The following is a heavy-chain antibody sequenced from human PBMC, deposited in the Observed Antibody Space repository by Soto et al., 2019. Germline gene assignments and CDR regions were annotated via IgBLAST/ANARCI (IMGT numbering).Heavy chain of an antibody. V-gene: IGHV3-30-3*01. CDR3: ARDIRIAAAGTGYYYYGMDV. Sequence: ESGGGVVQPGRSLRLSCAASGFTFSSYAMHWVRQAPGKGLEWVAVISYDGSNKYYADSVKGRFTISRDNSKNTLYLQMNSLRAEDTAVYYCARDIRIAAAGTGYYYYGMDVWGQGTTVTVSS. D-gene: IGHD6-13*01. J-gene: IGHJ6*02. CDR2: ISYDGSNK. CDR1: GFTFSSYA.